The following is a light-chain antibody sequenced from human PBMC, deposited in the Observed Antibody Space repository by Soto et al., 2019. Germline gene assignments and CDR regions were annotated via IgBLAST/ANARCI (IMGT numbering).Light chain of an antibody. V-gene: IGKV1-39*01. CDR2: AAT. CDR3: QQSYSTLDYT. CDR1: QRISNY. Sequence: DIQMTQSPSSLSASVGDRVTITCRASQRISNYLNWYQHKPGKAPRLLIYAATSLQSGVPSRFSGSGYATAFSLTISSLQPEDFATYYCQQSYSTLDYTFGQGTKVEIK. J-gene: IGKJ2*01.